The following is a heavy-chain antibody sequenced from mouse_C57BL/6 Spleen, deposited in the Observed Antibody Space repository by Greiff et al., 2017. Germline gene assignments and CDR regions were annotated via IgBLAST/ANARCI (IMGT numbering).Heavy chain of an antibody. J-gene: IGHJ3*01. CDR2: IYPGSGST. Sequence: QVQLKESGAELVKPGASVKMSCKASGYTFTSYWITWVKQRPGQGLEWIGDIYPGSGSTNYNEKFKSKATLTVDTSSSTAYMQLSSLTSEDSAVYYCARGTAQAPFAYWGQGTLVTVSA. CDR3: ARGTAQAPFAY. V-gene: IGHV1-55*01. D-gene: IGHD3-2*02. CDR1: GYTFTSYW.